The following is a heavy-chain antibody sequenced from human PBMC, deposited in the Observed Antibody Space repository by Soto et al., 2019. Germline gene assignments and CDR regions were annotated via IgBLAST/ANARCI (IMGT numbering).Heavy chain of an antibody. Sequence: SETLSLTCTVSGGSISSSSYYWGWIRQPPGKGLEWIGSIYYSGSTYYNPSLKSRVTISVDTSKNQFSLKLSSVTAADTAVYYCASSSGWGEVFDYWGQGTLVTVSS. J-gene: IGHJ4*02. CDR2: IYYSGST. CDR3: ASSSGWGEVFDY. D-gene: IGHD6-19*01. V-gene: IGHV4-39*07. CDR1: GGSISSSSYY.